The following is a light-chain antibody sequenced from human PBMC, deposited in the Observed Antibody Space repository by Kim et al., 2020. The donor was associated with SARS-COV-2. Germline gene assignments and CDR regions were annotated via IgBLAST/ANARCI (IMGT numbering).Light chain of an antibody. J-gene: IGKJ1*01. CDR1: QCVSSI. CDR3: QQYNHRCT. V-gene: IGKV3-15*01. Sequence: SVPRWDSATHSHRTWQCVSSIFACSQHDPGQAPRVLICGASTRATGIPAMFSGRGSETVFTLPHISLQSGDFAVYYCQQYNHRCTFGQGTKVDI. CDR2: GAS.